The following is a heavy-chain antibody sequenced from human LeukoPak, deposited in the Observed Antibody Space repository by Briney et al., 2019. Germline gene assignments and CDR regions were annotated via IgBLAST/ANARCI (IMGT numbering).Heavy chain of an antibody. CDR3: ARLSNYGGNSDY. Sequence: PSQTLSLTCAVSGGSISSGGYSWSWIRQPPGKGLEWIGYIYHSGSTYYNPSLKSRVTISVDRSKNQFSLKLSSVTAAVTAVYYCARLSNYGGNSDYWGQGTLVTVSS. V-gene: IGHV4-30-2*01. CDR2: IYHSGST. CDR1: GGSISSGGYS. D-gene: IGHD4-17*01. J-gene: IGHJ4*02.